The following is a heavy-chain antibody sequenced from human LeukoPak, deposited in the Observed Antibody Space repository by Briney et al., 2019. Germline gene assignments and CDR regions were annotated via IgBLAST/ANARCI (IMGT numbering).Heavy chain of an antibody. J-gene: IGHJ4*02. CDR1: GFTFSSYS. Sequence: GGSLRLSCAASGFTFSSYSMNWVRQAPGKGLEWVSSISSSSSYIYYADSVKGRFTISRDNAKNSLYLQMNSLRAEDTAVYYCARDRVAVAGSAFDYWGQGTLVTVSS. CDR3: ARDRVAVAGSAFDY. CDR2: ISSSSSYI. V-gene: IGHV3-21*04. D-gene: IGHD6-19*01.